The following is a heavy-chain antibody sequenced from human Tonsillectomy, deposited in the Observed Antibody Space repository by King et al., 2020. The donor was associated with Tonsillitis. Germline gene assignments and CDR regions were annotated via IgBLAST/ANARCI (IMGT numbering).Heavy chain of an antibody. CDR3: ASTIFGVVIDFDY. CDR2: IIPIFCTS. J-gene: IGHJ4*02. V-gene: IGHV1-69*12. CDR1: GGTFSSYA. Sequence: QLVQSGAEVKKPGSSVKVSCKASGGTFSSYAISWVRQAPGQGLEWMGGIIPIFCTSNYAQKFQGRVTITADESTSTAYMELSSLRSEDTAVYYCASTIFGVVIDFDYWGQGTLVTVSS. D-gene: IGHD3-3*01.